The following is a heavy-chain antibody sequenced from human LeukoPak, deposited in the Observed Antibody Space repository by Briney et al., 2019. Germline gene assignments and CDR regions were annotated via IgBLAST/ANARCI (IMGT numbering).Heavy chain of an antibody. V-gene: IGHV4-4*07. D-gene: IGHD6-19*01. J-gene: IGHJ3*02. Sequence: KPSETLSLTCTVSGGSISSYYWSWIRQPAGRGLEWIGRIYSSGSTNYNPSLRSRMSMSVDTSKNQFSLRLRSVTAADTALYYCARQVAGSDSFDIWGQGTKVTVS. CDR1: GGSISSYY. CDR2: IYSSGST. CDR3: ARQVAGSDSFDI.